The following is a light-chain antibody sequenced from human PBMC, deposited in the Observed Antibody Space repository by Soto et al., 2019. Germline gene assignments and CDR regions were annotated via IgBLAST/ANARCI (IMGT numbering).Light chain of an antibody. CDR3: QQNNNWHPWT. CDR2: GAS. J-gene: IGKJ1*01. V-gene: IGKV3-15*01. CDR1: QSVANN. Sequence: DIAMTQSPDTLAVSPGERATLSCRASQSVANNVAWYQQKPGQPPRLLIYGASTRAAGVPARFGGNGYGRQFSLTISSLQSDDFAIYHCQQNNNWHPWTFGQGTQVEV.